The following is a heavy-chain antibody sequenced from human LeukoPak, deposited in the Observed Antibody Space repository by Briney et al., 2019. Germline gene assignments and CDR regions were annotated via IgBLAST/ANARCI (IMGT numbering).Heavy chain of an antibody. CDR1: GFTFDDYG. V-gene: IGHV3-20*04. D-gene: IGHD3-22*01. J-gene: IGHJ4*02. Sequence: PGGSLRLSCAASGFTFDDYGMSWVRQAPGKGLEWVSGINWNGGSTGYADSVKGRFTISRDNAKNSLYLQMNSLRAEDTALYYCARVRADYYDSSGYAFDYWGQGTLVTVSS. CDR3: ARVRADYYDSSGYAFDY. CDR2: INWNGGST.